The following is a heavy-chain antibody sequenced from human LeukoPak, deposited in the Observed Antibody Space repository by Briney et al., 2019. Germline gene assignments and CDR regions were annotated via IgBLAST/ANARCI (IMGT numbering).Heavy chain of an antibody. Sequence: SEPLSLTCTVSGGSISSGGYYWSWIRQHPGKGLEWIWYIYYSGSIYYNPSLKSRVTISVDTSKIQFSLKLSSVTAADTAVYYCARDGRGYGLYDYWGQGTLVTVSS. V-gene: IGHV4-31*03. CDR2: IYYSGSI. D-gene: IGHD3-22*01. CDR3: ARDGRGYGLYDY. J-gene: IGHJ4*02. CDR1: GGSISSGGYY.